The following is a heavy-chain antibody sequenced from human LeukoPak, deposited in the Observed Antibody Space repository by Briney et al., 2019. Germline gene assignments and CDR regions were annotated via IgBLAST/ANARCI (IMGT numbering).Heavy chain of an antibody. CDR3: AKDPNGDYVGAFDF. CDR2: IRYDGSNK. Sequence: GGSLRLSCAASGFTFSSYGMHWVRQAPGKGLEWVAFIRYDGSNKYYADSVKGRFTISRDNSKNTLYPQMNSLRAEDTAVYYCAKDPNGDYVGAFDFWGQGTMVTVSS. CDR1: GFTFSSYG. J-gene: IGHJ3*01. D-gene: IGHD4-17*01. V-gene: IGHV3-30*02.